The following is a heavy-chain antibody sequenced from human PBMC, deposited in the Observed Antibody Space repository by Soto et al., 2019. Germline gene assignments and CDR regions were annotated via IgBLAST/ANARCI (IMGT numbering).Heavy chain of an antibody. CDR3: ATRITVFGLLIPPFDP. CDR2: IYYSGST. V-gene: IGHV4-30-4*02. Sequence: SETLSLTCTVSGDSISSGANYWSWIRQPPGKGLEWIGYIYYSGSTYYNPTLKSRVTISVDRSKNLFSLKLSSVTAADTAIYYCATRITVFGLLIPPFDPWGQGTQVTVSS. D-gene: IGHD3-3*01. J-gene: IGHJ5*02. CDR1: GDSISSGANY.